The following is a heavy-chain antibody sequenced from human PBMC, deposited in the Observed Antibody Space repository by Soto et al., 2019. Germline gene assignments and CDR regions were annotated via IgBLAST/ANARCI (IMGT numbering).Heavy chain of an antibody. Sequence: ASVKVSCKAPGYTFTGYYMHWVRQAPGQGLEWMVWINPNSGGTNYAQKFQGWVTMTRDTSISTAYMELSRLRSDDTAVYYCAIVFAYCGTDCYPRHAFDIWLQVSMVTVSS. CDR1: GYTFTGYY. J-gene: IGHJ3*02. D-gene: IGHD2-21*02. CDR2: INPNSGGT. CDR3: AIVFAYCGTDCYPRHAFDI. V-gene: IGHV1-2*04.